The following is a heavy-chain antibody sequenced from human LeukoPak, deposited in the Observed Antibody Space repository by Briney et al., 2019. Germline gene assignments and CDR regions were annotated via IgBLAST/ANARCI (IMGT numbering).Heavy chain of an antibody. Sequence: GASVKVSCKASGYTFTGYYMHWVRQAPGQGLEWMGWINPNSGGTNYAQKFQGRVTMTRDTSISTAYMELSRLRSDDTAVYYCARGLGYSSSPGEDVWGQGTTVTVSS. D-gene: IGHD6-6*01. CDR1: GYTFTGYY. J-gene: IGHJ6*02. CDR3: ARGLGYSSSPGEDV. CDR2: INPNSGGT. V-gene: IGHV1-2*02.